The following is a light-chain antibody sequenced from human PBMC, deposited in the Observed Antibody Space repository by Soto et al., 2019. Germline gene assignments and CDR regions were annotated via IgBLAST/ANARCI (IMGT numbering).Light chain of an antibody. CDR2: DAF. J-gene: IGKJ1*01. Sequence: EIGLTQSPATLSLYPGERATLSCRASQSVGSSLAWYQQRPGQAPRLLIYDAFIRATGIPARFSGSESGTDFTLTISSLEPEDFAVYYCQQRSNWPLTFGQGTKVDI. CDR1: QSVGSS. V-gene: IGKV3-11*01. CDR3: QQRSNWPLT.